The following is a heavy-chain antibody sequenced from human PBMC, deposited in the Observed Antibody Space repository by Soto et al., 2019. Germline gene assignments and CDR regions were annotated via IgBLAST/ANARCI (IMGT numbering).Heavy chain of an antibody. CDR3: ARGLVVTVTTSNWFDP. D-gene: IGHD4-17*01. V-gene: IGHV4-59*01. Sequence: SETLSLTCTVSGGSISSYYWSWIRQPPGKGLEWIGYIYYSGSTNYNPSLKSRVTISVDTSKNQFSLKLSSVTAADTAVYYCARGLVVTVTTSNWFDPWGQGTLVTVSS. J-gene: IGHJ5*02. CDR1: GGSISSYY. CDR2: IYYSGST.